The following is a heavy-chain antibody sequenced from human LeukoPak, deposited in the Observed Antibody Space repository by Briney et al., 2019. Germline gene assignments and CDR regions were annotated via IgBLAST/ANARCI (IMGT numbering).Heavy chain of an antibody. CDR2: ISSFGSYI. J-gene: IGHJ5*02. CDR3: ARTYSSGWYVWFDP. V-gene: IGHV3-21*01. D-gene: IGHD6-19*01. CDR1: GFTFSSYA. Sequence: GGSLRLSCAASGFTFSSYAMSWVRQAPGKGLEWVSSISSFGSYIYYADSVKGRFTISRDNAKNSLYLQMNSLRAEDTAVYYCARTYSSGWYVWFDPWGQGTLVTVSS.